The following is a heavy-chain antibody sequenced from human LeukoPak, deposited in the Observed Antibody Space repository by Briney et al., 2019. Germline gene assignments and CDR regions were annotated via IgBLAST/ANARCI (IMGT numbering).Heavy chain of an antibody. CDR3: ARQRNQVDY. D-gene: IGHD1-1*01. Sequence: HPGGSLRLSCAASGFTFSSYAMSWVRQAPGKGLEWVANIKQDGSEKYYVDSVKGRFTISRDNAKNSLYLQMNSLRAEDTAVYYCARQRNQVDYWGQGTLVTVSS. CDR1: GFTFSSYA. CDR2: IKQDGSEK. J-gene: IGHJ4*02. V-gene: IGHV3-7*01.